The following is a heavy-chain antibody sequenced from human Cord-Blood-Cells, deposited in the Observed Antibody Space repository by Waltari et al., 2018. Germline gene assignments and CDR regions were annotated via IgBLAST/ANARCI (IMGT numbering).Heavy chain of an antibody. CDR1: GGSFRGNY. CDR2: INHSGST. Sequence: QVQLQQWGAGLLTPSETRSLTCAVHGGSFRGNYWRWIRQPPGKGLEWIGEINHSGSTNYNPSLKSRITISVDTSKNQFSLKLSSVTAADTAVYYCARPYSTSGSGSYYYFDYWGQGTLVTVSS. CDR3: ARPYSTSGSGSYYYFDY. J-gene: IGHJ4*02. V-gene: IGHV4-34*01. D-gene: IGHD3-10*01.